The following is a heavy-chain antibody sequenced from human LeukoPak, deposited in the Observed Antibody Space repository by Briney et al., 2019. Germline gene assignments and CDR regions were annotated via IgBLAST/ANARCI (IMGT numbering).Heavy chain of an antibody. CDR3: ASLSSGWYFDY. J-gene: IGHJ4*02. D-gene: IGHD6-19*01. CDR1: GGSFSGYY. V-gene: IGHV4-34*01. Sequence: KPSETLSLTCAVYGGSFSGYYWSWIRQPPGKGLEWIGEINHSGSTNYNPSLKSRVTISVDTSKNQFSLKLSSVTAADTAVYYCASLSSGWYFDYWGQGTLVTVSS. CDR2: INHSGST.